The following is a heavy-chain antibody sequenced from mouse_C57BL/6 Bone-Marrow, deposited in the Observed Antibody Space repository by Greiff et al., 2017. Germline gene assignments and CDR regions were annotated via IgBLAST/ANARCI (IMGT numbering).Heavy chain of an antibody. CDR3: ASGGDDYDEDFDY. V-gene: IGHV1-69*01. Sequence: VKLQQPGAELVMPGASVKLSCKASGYTFTSYWMHWVKQRPGQGLEWIGEIDPSDSYTNYNQKFKGKSTLTVDKSSSTAYMQLSSLTSEDSAVYYCASGGDDYDEDFDYWGQGTTLTVSS. CDR2: IDPSDSYT. D-gene: IGHD2-4*01. CDR1: GYTFTSYW. J-gene: IGHJ2*01.